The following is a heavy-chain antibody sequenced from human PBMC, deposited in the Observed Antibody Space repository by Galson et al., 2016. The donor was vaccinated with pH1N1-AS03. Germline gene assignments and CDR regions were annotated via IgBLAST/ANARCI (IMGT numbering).Heavy chain of an antibody. V-gene: IGHV4-4*09. CDR2: ISRSGST. Sequence: ETLSLTCTVSGDSISTSDWTWIRQPPGKGLESIGYISRSGSTHYNPSLKSRAPISIDPSNSQFSLSLSSVTAADPAVYYCARRFSEFVVSDISEAFVCWGPGTLVTVSS. D-gene: IGHD3-3*01. CDR3: ARRFSEFVVSDISEAFVC. CDR1: GDSISTSD. J-gene: IGHJ3*01.